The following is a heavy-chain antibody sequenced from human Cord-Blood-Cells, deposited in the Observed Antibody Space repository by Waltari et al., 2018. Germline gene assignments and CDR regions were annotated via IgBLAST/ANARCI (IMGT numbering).Heavy chain of an antibody. D-gene: IGHD1-26*01. CDR2: IYYSGST. CDR1: GGSISSYY. Sequence: QVQLQESGPGLVKPSETLSLTCTVSGGSISSYYWSWIRQPPGKGLEWIGYIYYSGSTNYNPSLKSRVTISVDTSKNQFSLKLSSVTAADTAVYYCARDVGATYNWFDPWGQGTLVTVSS. J-gene: IGHJ5*02. CDR3: ARDVGATYNWFDP. V-gene: IGHV4-59*01.